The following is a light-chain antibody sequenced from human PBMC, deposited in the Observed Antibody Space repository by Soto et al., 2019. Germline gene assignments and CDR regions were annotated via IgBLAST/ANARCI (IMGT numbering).Light chain of an antibody. CDR1: QSISSW. Sequence: DIQMTQSPSTLSASIGDRVTITCRASQSISSWLAWYQQKPGKAPKLLLYKASSLESGVPSRFSGSGSGTEFTLTISSLQPDDFATYNCQQYKSYPITFGQGTRLEIK. CDR3: QQYKSYPIT. J-gene: IGKJ5*01. CDR2: KAS. V-gene: IGKV1-5*03.